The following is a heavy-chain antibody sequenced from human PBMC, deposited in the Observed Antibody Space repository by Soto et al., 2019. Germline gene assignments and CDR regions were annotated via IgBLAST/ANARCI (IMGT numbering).Heavy chain of an antibody. CDR2: IYYSGST. CDR3: ARDLPGYSFAFDI. J-gene: IGHJ3*02. V-gene: IGHV4-31*03. Sequence: QVQLQESGPGLVKPSQTLSLTCTVSGGSISSGGYYWSWVRQHPGKGLEWIGYIYYSGSTYYNPSLKSRVTISVDTSKNQFSLKLSSVTAADTAVYYCARDLPGYSFAFDIWGQGTMVTVSS. CDR1: GGSISSGGYY. D-gene: IGHD5-18*01.